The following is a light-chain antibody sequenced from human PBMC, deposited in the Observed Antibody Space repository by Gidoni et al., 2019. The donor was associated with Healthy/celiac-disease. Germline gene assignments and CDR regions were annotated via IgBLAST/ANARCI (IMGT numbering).Light chain of an antibody. CDR2: AAA. CDR3: QQANSFPFT. Sequence: DIQITQSPSSVSASVGDRVPIPCRASQRISSWLAWYQQKPGKAPKLLIYAAASLQSGVTSRFSGSGSGTDFILTISSLQPEDFATYYCQQANSFPFTFGPGTKVDIK. J-gene: IGKJ3*01. V-gene: IGKV1D-12*01. CDR1: QRISSW.